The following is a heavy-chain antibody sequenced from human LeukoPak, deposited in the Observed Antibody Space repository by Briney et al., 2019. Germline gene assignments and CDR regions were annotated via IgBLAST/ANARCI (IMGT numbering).Heavy chain of an antibody. D-gene: IGHD2-15*01. J-gene: IGHJ4*02. CDR1: GGSISSSPYY. V-gene: IGHV4-39*07. CDR3: ARDSAMGAASFDY. CDR2: IYYSGST. Sequence: SETLSLTCAASGGSISSSPYYWGWVRQPPGKGLEWIGIIYYSGSTYYNPSLKNRVTISLDTTKNHFSLQLTSVTAADTAVYYCARDSAMGAASFDYWGQGTLVTVSS.